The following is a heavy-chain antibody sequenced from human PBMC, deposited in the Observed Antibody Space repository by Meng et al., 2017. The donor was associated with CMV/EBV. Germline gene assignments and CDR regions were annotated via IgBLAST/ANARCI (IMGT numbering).Heavy chain of an antibody. CDR1: GFTVSSNY. Sequence: GESLKISCAASGFTVSSNYMSWVRQAPGKGLEWVSVIYSGGSTYYADSVKGRFTISRDNSKNTLYLQMNSLRAEDTAVYYCARSQSAMVDYWGQGTLVTVSS. V-gene: IGHV3-53*01. CDR2: IYSGGST. CDR3: ARSQSAMVDY. D-gene: IGHD5-18*01. J-gene: IGHJ4*02.